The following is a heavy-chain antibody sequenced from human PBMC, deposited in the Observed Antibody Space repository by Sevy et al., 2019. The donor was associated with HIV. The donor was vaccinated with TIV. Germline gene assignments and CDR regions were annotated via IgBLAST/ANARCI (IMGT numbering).Heavy chain of an antibody. Sequence: ASVKVSCKASGYTFTGYYIHWVRQAPGQGIEWMGWINPNSGGTKYAQKFQGRVTMTRDTSISTAYMELNRLRSDDTALYYCARDLSTSWYSFDYWGQGTLVTVSS. J-gene: IGHJ4*02. CDR3: ARDLSTSWYSFDY. CDR2: INPNSGGT. CDR1: GYTFTGYY. D-gene: IGHD6-13*01. V-gene: IGHV1-2*02.